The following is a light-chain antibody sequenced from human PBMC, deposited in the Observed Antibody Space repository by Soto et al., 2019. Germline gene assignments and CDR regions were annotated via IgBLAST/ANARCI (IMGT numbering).Light chain of an antibody. CDR3: QQYSSWPLT. Sequence: EVVLTQSPGTLSLSPGERATLSCRASQSVTSSYLAWYQQKPGQAPRLLIYGVSSRATGIPDRFSGSGSGTEFTLTISSLQSEDFAVYYCQQYSSWPLTFGGGTKVDIK. CDR2: GVS. CDR1: QSVTSSY. V-gene: IGKV3-20*01. J-gene: IGKJ4*01.